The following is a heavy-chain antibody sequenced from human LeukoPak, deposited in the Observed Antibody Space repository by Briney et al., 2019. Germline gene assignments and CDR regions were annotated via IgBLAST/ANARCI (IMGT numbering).Heavy chain of an antibody. CDR2: ISAYNGNT. Sequence: ASVKVSRKASGYTFTSYGISGVRQAPAKGLEGMGWISAYNGNTNYAQKLQGRVTMTTDKSTSTAYMELRSMRSDDTAVYYCARDPPRSSLDYFDDWGQGTLVTVSS. CDR1: GYTFTSYG. V-gene: IGHV1-18*01. D-gene: IGHD6-13*01. J-gene: IGHJ4*02. CDR3: ARDPPRSSLDYFDD.